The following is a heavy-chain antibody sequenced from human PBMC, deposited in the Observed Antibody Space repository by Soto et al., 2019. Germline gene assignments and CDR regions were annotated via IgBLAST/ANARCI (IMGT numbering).Heavy chain of an antibody. Sequence: GWSLRLSCASSVFTFISYGIHWVRQAPGKGLEWVAVIWYDGSNKYYADSVKGRFTISRDNSKNTLYLQMNSLRAEDTAVYYCARGDYYDSSGYYYRGKGAFDIWGQGTMVTVS. J-gene: IGHJ3*02. CDR1: VFTFISYG. V-gene: IGHV3-33*01. D-gene: IGHD3-22*01. CDR2: IWYDGSNK. CDR3: ARGDYYDSSGYYYRGKGAFDI.